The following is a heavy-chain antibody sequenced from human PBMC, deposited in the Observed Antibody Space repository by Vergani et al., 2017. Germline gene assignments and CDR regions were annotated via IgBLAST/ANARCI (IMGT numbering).Heavy chain of an antibody. D-gene: IGHD1-1*01. Sequence: EVELVQSGPEMRKPGESLKISCKGSEYSFGNYWICWVRQMPGEGLEWMGIIYPADPDTRYSPSFQDQVTISADKSISTAFLQWDSLKASDTALYYCARHTTYTDSWGQGTLVTVSS. CDR2: IYPADPDT. J-gene: IGHJ4*02. CDR1: EYSFGNYW. CDR3: ARHTTYTDS. V-gene: IGHV5-51*01.